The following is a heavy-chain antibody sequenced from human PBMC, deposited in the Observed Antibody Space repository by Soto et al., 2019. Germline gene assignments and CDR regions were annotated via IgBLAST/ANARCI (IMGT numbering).Heavy chain of an antibody. Sequence: GGSLRLSCAASGFTFSSYSMNWVRQAPGKGLEWVSYISSSSSTIYYADSVKGRFTISRDNSKNTLYLQMNSLRAEDTAVYYCARAPNLYSSWFDPWGQGTLVTVSS. V-gene: IGHV3-48*01. CDR3: ARAPNLYSSWFDP. D-gene: IGHD2-8*01. CDR2: ISSSSSTI. CDR1: GFTFSSYS. J-gene: IGHJ5*02.